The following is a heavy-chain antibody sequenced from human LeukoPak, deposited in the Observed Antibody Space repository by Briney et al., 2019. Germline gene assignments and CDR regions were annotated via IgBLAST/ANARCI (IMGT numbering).Heavy chain of an antibody. J-gene: IGHJ4*02. V-gene: IGHV4-61*02. D-gene: IGHD6-13*01. CDR3: ASQSASYSSIYY. CDR1: GASISSGSYF. CDR2: FHTSGGT. Sequence: SETLSLTCTVSGASISSGSYFWSRVRQPAGKALEWIGRFHTSGGTNYNPSLESRVTISVDTSKNQFSLKLSSVTAADTAVYYCASQSASYSSIYYWGQGTLVTVSS.